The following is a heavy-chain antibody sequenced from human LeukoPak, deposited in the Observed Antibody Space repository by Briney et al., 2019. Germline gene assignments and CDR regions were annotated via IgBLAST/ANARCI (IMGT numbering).Heavy chain of an antibody. J-gene: IGHJ6*02. D-gene: IGHD7-27*01. CDR1: GGTFTSYA. Sequence: SVKVSCKASGGTFTSYAISWVRQAPGQGLEWMGGIIPIFGTANYTQKFQGRVTITADESTSTAYMELSSLRSENTAVYFCARVGLNWGVLRFLNYYYGMDVWGQGATGTVSS. CDR2: IIPIFGTA. V-gene: IGHV1-69*13. CDR3: ARVGLNWGVLRFLNYYYGMDV.